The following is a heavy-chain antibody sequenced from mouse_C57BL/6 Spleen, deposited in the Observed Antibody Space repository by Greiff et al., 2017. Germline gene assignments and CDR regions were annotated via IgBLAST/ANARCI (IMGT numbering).Heavy chain of an antibody. CDR2: IDPSDSYT. CDR3: ARIRQLGFYFDY. CDR1: GYTFTSYW. Sequence: QVQLQQSGAELVMPGASVKLSCKASGYTFTSYWMHWVKQRPGQGLEWIGEIDPSDSYTNYNQKFKGKSTLTVDKSSSTAYMQLSSLTSEDSAVYYCARIRQLGFYFDYWGQGTTLTVSS. D-gene: IGHD3-3*01. V-gene: IGHV1-69*01. J-gene: IGHJ2*01.